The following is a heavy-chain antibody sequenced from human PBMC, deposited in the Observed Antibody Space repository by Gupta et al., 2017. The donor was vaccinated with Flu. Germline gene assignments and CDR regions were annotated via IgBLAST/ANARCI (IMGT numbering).Heavy chain of an antibody. V-gene: IGHV3-33*01. CDR1: GSIFSNYC. CDR2: IWNDGSNK. Sequence: QVQLVESGGGVVQPGRSLRLFCAASGSIFSNYCIHWVRQAPGKGLEWVAVIWNDGSNKYYVDSVKGRFTISRDSSKNTLYLQMDSLRAEDTAMYYCARSNYGDYSGHDAFDIWGQGTMVTVSS. CDR3: ARSNYGDYSGHDAFDI. D-gene: IGHD4-17*01. J-gene: IGHJ3*02.